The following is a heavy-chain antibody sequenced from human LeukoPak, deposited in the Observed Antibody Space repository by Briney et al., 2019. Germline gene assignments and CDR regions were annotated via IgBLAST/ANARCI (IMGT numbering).Heavy chain of an antibody. D-gene: IGHD1-7*01. Sequence: GESLKISCKGSAYSFSTYWIGWVRQMPGKGLEWMEIIYPGDSDTRYSPSFQGQVTISADKSISTAYLQWSSRTASDTAMYYCARLGRYNWNYEGVYFDYWGQGTLVTVSS. CDR2: IYPGDSDT. CDR3: ARLGRYNWNYEGVYFDY. CDR1: AYSFSTYW. V-gene: IGHV5-51*01. J-gene: IGHJ4*02.